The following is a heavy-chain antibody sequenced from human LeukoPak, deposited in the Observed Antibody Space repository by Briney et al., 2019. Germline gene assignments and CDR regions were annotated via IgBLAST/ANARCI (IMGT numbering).Heavy chain of an antibody. CDR3: AKDSLRERIVGSTTRGVNDY. D-gene: IGHD1-26*01. V-gene: IGHV3-30*02. Sequence: GSLRLSCAASGFTFSNYGMHWVRQAPGKGLEWVAFIRYDGSNKYYAGSVKGRFTISRDNSKNTLYLQMNSLRGEDTAVYYCAKDSLRERIVGSTTRGVNDYWGQGTLVTVSS. J-gene: IGHJ4*02. CDR1: GFTFSNYG. CDR2: IRYDGSNK.